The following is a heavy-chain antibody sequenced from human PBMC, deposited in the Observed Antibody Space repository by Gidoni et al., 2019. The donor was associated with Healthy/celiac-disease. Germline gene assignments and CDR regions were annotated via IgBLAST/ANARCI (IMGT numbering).Heavy chain of an antibody. CDR1: GGSISSYY. D-gene: IGHD3-10*01. CDR2: IYYSGST. J-gene: IGHJ5*02. V-gene: IGHV4-59*01. Sequence: QVQLQESGPGLVKPSETLSLTCTVSGGSISSYYWSWIRQPPGKGLEWIGYIYYSGSTNYNPSLKSRVTISVDTSKNQFSLKLSSVTAADTAVYYCARGGKKIRVRGVDRWRLTGFDPWGQGTLVTVSS. CDR3: ARGGKKIRVRGVDRWRLTGFDP.